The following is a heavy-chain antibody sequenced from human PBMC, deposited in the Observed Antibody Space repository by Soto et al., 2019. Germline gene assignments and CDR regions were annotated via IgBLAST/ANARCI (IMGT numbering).Heavy chain of an antibody. Sequence: EVQLVESGGGLVQPGGSLRLSCATSGFVFSDSWMNWVRQAPGKGLEWVANINRDASEEYYLDSVKGRFTISRDNAKNSLDLQMTSLRVEDTATYYCARVYPFRHPSGKNYYYRDVWGNGTTVTVSS. CDR3: ARVYPFRHPSGKNYYYRDV. CDR1: GFVFSDSW. D-gene: IGHD1-26*01. CDR2: INRDASEE. J-gene: IGHJ6*03. V-gene: IGHV3-7*01.